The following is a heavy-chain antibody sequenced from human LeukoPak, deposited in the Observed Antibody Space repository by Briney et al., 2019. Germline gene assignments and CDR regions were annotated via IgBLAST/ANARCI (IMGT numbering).Heavy chain of an antibody. CDR3: ARAYSGSYEDY. V-gene: IGHV3-11*03. D-gene: IGHD1-26*01. CDR1: GFIFSDYY. J-gene: IGHJ4*02. Sequence: PGGSLRLSCAASGFIFSDYYMSWIRQAPGKGLEWVSYISSSSSYTNYADSVRGRFTISRYNAKNSLYLQMNSLRAEDTAVYYCARAYSGSYEDYWGQGTLVTVSS. CDR2: ISSSSSYT.